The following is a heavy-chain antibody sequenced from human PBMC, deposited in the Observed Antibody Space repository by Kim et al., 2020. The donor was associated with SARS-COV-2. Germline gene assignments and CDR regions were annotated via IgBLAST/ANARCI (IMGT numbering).Heavy chain of an antibody. D-gene: IGHD6-19*01. CDR3: ARGGGWLVDS. Sequence: SETLSLICTVSGGSSSSYYWNWMRQPPGKGLEWIGYISYTGSTNYNPSVRSRVTISADTSKNQFSLKLSSVTAADTAVYYCARGGGWLVDSWGQGTLVTVSS. CDR1: GGSSSSYY. J-gene: IGHJ4*02. CDR2: ISYTGST. V-gene: IGHV4-59*01.